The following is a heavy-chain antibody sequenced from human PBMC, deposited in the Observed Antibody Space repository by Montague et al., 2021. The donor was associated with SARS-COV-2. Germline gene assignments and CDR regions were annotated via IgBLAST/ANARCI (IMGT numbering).Heavy chain of an antibody. D-gene: IGHD1-26*01. CDR3: VEIVGAADY. J-gene: IGHJ4*02. Sequence: SETLSLTCTVSGGSISSNSYYWGWIRQPPGKGLEWIGSIYYSGSTHYNPPLKSRVTISVDTSRNQFSLKLSSVTAADTAVYYCVEIVGAADYWGQGTLATVSS. CDR1: GGSISSNSYY. V-gene: IGHV4-39*01. CDR2: IYYSGST.